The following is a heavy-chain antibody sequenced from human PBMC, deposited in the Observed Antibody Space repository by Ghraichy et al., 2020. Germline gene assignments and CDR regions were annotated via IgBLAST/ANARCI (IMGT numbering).Heavy chain of an antibody. CDR1: GFSMSTGGYY. J-gene: IGHJ6*02. V-gene: IGHV4-31*03. CDR3: ARVHGTGNEIYHYGVDV. CDR2: MYYSGNT. Sequence: SLTCTVSGFSMSTGGYYWTWIRQHPGEGLEWIGYMYYSGNTYYNPALKSRVTMSVGTSKYQFSLKLNSVTAADTAVYYCARVHGTGNEIYHYGVDVWGQGTTVTVSS. D-gene: IGHD2/OR15-2a*01.